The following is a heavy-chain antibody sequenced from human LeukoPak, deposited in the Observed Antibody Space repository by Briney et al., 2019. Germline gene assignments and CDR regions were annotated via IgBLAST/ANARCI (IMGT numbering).Heavy chain of an antibody. J-gene: IGHJ4*02. CDR3: ARHLRTTRSGVIL. CDR1: GGSISSSSYY. CDR2: IYYSGST. V-gene: IGHV4-39*01. Sequence: SETLSLTCTVSGGSISSSSYYWGWIRQPPGKGLEWIGSIYYSGSTYYNPSLKSRVTISVDTSKNQFSLKLSSVTAADTAVYYCARHLRTTRSGVILWGQGTLVTVSS. D-gene: IGHD3-10*01.